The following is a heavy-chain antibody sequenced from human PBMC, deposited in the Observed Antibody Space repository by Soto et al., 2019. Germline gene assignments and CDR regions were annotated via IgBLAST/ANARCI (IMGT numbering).Heavy chain of an antibody. J-gene: IGHJ4*02. CDR3: ARMWSGYNSH. CDR2: MYNGGST. D-gene: IGHD6-25*01. CDR1: GDSISSSNYY. V-gene: IGHV4-39*01. Sequence: SETLSLTYTVSGDSISSSNYYWGWIRQPPGKGLEWIGSMYNGGSTYYNPSLKSRVTISVDTSKNQFSLELSSVTAADTAVYYCARMWSGYNSHWGQGTLVTVSS.